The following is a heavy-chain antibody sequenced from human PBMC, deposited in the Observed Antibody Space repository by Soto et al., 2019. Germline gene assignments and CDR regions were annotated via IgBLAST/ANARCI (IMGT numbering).Heavy chain of an antibody. CDR2: ISAYNGNA. Sequence: EASVKVSCKASVYTFTSYGISWVRQAPGQGLEWMGWISAYNGNANYAQKLQGRVTMTTDTSTSTAYMELRSLRSDDTAVYYCARDLEAVAGNDAFDIWGQGTMVTVSS. D-gene: IGHD6-19*01. CDR3: ARDLEAVAGNDAFDI. V-gene: IGHV1-18*01. J-gene: IGHJ3*02. CDR1: VYTFTSYG.